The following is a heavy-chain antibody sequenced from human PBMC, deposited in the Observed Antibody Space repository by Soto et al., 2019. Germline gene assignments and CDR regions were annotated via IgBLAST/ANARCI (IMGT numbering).Heavy chain of an antibody. CDR3: ARELRFLEWLLDYYYYGMDD. V-gene: IGHV1-46*01. CDR2: INPSGGST. Sequence: ASVKVSCKASGYTFTSYYMHWVRQAPGQGLEWMGIINPSGGSTSYAQKFQGRVTMTRDTSTSTVYMELSSLRSEDTAVYYCARELRFLEWLLDYYYYGMDDWGQGTTVTVSS. CDR1: GYTFTSYY. J-gene: IGHJ6*02. D-gene: IGHD3-3*01.